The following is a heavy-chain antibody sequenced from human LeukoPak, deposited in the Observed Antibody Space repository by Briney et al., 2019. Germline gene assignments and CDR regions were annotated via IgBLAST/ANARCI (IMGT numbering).Heavy chain of an antibody. CDR2: ISSSGSTI. V-gene: IGHV3-48*03. Sequence: PGGSLRLSCAASGFTFSSYEMNWVRQAPGKGLEWVSYISSSGSTIYYADSVKGRFTISRDNAKNSLYLQMNSLRAEDTAVYYCAREGAPSYGSESYYSYYYMDVWGKGTTVTVSS. J-gene: IGHJ6*03. CDR1: GFTFSSYE. D-gene: IGHD3-10*01. CDR3: AREGAPSYGSESYYSYYYMDV.